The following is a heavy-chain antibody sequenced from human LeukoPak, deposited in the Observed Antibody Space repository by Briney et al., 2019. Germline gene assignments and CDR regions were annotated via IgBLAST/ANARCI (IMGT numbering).Heavy chain of an antibody. CDR1: GGSISTYY. V-gene: IGHV4-59*08. D-gene: IGHD2-15*01. Sequence: SETLSLTCTVSGGSISTYYWSWIRHPPGKGLEWIGYIYYSGSTNYNPSLKSRVTISVDTSKNQFSLNLSSVTAADTAVYYCARQARYCGGGTCSDSWGQGTLVTVSS. J-gene: IGHJ4*02. CDR3: ARQARYCGGGTCSDS. CDR2: IYYSGST.